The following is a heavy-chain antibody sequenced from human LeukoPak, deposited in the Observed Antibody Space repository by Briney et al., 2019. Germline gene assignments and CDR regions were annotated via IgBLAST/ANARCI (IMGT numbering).Heavy chain of an antibody. D-gene: IGHD2-15*01. CDR2: IYYSGST. CDR3: ARVDGSCSGGSCPSGNWFDP. CDR1: GGSFSGYY. Sequence: SETLSLTCAVYGGSFSGYYWSWIRQPPGKGLEWIGYIYYSGSTNYNPSLKSRVTISVDTSKKQFSLKLSSVTAADTAVYYCARVDGSCSGGSCPSGNWFDPWGQGTLVTVSS. V-gene: IGHV4-59*01. J-gene: IGHJ5*02.